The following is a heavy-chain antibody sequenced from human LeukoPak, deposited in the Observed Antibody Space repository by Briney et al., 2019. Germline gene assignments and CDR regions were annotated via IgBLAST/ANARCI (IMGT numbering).Heavy chain of an antibody. D-gene: IGHD4-17*01. V-gene: IGHV1-69*06. CDR1: GGTFSSYA. CDR3: ARDRESYGDNWFDP. Sequence: SVKVSCKASGGTFSSYAISWVRQAPGQGLEWMGGIIPIFGTANYAQKFQGRVTITADKSTSTAYMELSSLRSDDTAVYYCARDRESYGDNWFDPWGQGTLVTVSS. CDR2: IIPIFGTA. J-gene: IGHJ5*02.